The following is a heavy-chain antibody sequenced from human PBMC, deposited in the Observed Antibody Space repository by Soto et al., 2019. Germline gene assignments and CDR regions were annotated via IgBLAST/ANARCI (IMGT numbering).Heavy chain of an antibody. CDR3: ATEGPYYFDY. J-gene: IGHJ4*02. Sequence: ASVKVSCKASGYTFTSYAMHWVRQAPGQRLEWMGWINAGNGNTIYAQKFQGRVTMTEDTSTDTAYMELSSLRSEDTAVYYCATEGPYYFDYWGQGTLVTVSS. CDR2: INAGNGNT. CDR1: GYTFTSYA. V-gene: IGHV1-3*01.